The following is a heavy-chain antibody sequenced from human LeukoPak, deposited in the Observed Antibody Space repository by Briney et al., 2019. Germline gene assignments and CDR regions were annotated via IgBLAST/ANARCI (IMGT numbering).Heavy chain of an antibody. V-gene: IGHV1-46*01. Sequence: ASVKVSCKASGYTFTSYGISRVRQAPGQGLEWMGIINPSGGTTSYAQNFQGRVTMTRDTSTSTVYMELSSLRSEDTAVYYCAREIGPRQLHLWGSAFDYWGQGTLVTVSS. CDR3: AREIGPRQLHLWGSAFDY. J-gene: IGHJ4*02. CDR2: INPSGGTT. CDR1: GYTFTSYG. D-gene: IGHD5-18*01.